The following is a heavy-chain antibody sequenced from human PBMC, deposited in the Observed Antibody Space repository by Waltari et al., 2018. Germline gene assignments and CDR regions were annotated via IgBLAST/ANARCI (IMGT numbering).Heavy chain of an antibody. D-gene: IGHD6-19*01. CDR1: GYTLTELS. CDR2: VDPEDGET. V-gene: IGHV1-24*01. J-gene: IGHJ4*02. CDR3: ATGPSSGWYYFDY. Sequence: QVQLVQSGAEVKKPGASVKVSCKVSGYTLTELSMHWVRQATGKGLAWMGGVDPEDGETIYAQKFQGRVTMTEDTSTDTAYRELGSLRSEDTAVYYCATGPSSGWYYFDYWGQGTLVTVSS.